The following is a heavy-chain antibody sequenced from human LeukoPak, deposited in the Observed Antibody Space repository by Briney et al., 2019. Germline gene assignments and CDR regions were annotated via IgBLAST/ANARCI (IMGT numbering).Heavy chain of an antibody. J-gene: IGHJ4*02. Sequence: PSETLSLTCTVSGGSISPYFWSWIRQSPGKGLEWIGYIYNDGSTKYNPSLKSRGTISADTSKRQSSLNLRSVTAADTAVYYCARRQTYFDYWGQGTLVTVSS. CDR2: IYNDGST. CDR3: ARRQTYFDY. CDR1: GGSISPYF. V-gene: IGHV4-4*09.